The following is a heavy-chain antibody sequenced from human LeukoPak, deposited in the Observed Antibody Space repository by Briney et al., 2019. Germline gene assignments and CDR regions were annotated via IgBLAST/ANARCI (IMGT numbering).Heavy chain of an antibody. CDR2: ISSSSSYI. CDR3: ARDVHLIAVAGIDY. Sequence: GGSLRLSCAASGFTFSSYSMNWVRQAPGKGLEWVSSISSSSSYIYYADSVKGRFTISRDNAKNSLYLQMNSLRAEDTAVYYCARDVHLIAVAGIDYWGQGTLVTVSS. CDR1: GFTFSSYS. J-gene: IGHJ4*02. D-gene: IGHD6-19*01. V-gene: IGHV3-21*01.